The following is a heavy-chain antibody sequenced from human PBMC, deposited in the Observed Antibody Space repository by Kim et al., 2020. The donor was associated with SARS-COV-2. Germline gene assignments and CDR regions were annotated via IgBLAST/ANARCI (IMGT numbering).Heavy chain of an antibody. J-gene: IGHJ3*02. V-gene: IGHV1-69*04. Sequence: SVKVSCKASGGTFSSYAISWVRQAPGQWLEWMGRIIPILGIANYAQKFQGRVTITADKSTSTAYMELSSLRSEDTAVYYCARPVAAAAHRDAFDIWGKVTMVNVSS. CDR2: IIPILGIA. CDR1: GGTFSSYA. D-gene: IGHD6-13*01. CDR3: ARPVAAAAHRDAFDI.